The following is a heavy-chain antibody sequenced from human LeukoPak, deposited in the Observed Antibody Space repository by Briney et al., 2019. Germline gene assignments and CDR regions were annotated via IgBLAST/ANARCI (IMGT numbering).Heavy chain of an antibody. Sequence: GRSLRLSCAASGFTFDDYAMHWVRQAPGKGLEWVSGISWNSGSIGYADSVKGRFTISRDNAKNSLYLQMNSLRAEDMALYYCAKPITRIAAAGPFDYWGQGTLVTVSS. CDR1: GFTFDDYA. J-gene: IGHJ4*02. CDR2: ISWNSGSI. CDR3: AKPITRIAAAGPFDY. V-gene: IGHV3-9*03. D-gene: IGHD6-13*01.